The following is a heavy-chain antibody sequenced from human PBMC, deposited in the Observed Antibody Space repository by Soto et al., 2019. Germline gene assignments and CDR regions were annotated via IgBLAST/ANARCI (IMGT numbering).Heavy chain of an antibody. CDR2: IYYSGST. Sequence: QVQLQESGPGLVKPSQTLSLTCTVSGGSISSGDYYWSWIRQPPGKGLEWIGYIYYSGSTYYNPSLKSRVTISVDTSKNQSSLKLSSVTAADTAVYYCARVTYHDILTGYYNHNWFDPWGQGTLVTVSS. D-gene: IGHD3-9*01. CDR3: ARVTYHDILTGYYNHNWFDP. CDR1: GGSISSGDYY. V-gene: IGHV4-30-4*01. J-gene: IGHJ5*02.